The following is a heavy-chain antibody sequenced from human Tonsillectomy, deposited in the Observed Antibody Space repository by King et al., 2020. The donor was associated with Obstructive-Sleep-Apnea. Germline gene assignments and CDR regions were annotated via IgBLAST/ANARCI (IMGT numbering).Heavy chain of an antibody. V-gene: IGHV3-30*18. CDR3: AKNEASISAVSTDPIA. J-gene: IGHJ5*02. CDR1: GFTFNSYG. D-gene: IGHD6-6*01. CDR2: ISYDGSNK. Sequence: VQLVESGGGVVQPGRSLRLSCAASGFTFNSYGMHWVRQAPGKGLEWLAVISYDGSNKNYAASVKGRFTISRDNSKKTLYLKMNSLRAEDTAMYYCAKNEASISAVSTDPIAWGQGTLVTVSS.